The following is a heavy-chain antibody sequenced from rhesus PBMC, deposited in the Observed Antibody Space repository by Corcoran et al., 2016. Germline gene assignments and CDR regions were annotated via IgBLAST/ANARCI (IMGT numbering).Heavy chain of an antibody. J-gene: IGHJ4*01. V-gene: IGHV4-173*01. CDR1: GGSISSNY. Sequence: QLQLQESGPGLVKPSETLSLTCAVSGGSISSNYWSWIRQPPGKGLEWIGRIPGSGGSTDYNPSLKSRVTISTDTSKNQFSLKLSSVPAADTAVYYCAREEGYNWNFFDYWGQGVLVTVSS. CDR2: IPGSGGST. D-gene: IGHD1-32*01. CDR3: AREEGYNWNFFDY.